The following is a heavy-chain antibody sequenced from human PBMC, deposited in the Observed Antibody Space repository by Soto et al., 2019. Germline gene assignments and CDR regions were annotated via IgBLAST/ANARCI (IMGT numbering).Heavy chain of an antibody. Sequence: GGSLRLSCAASGFTVSSNYMSWVRQAPGKGLEWVSVIYSGGSTYYADSVKGRFTISRDNSKNTLYLQMNSLRAEDTAVYYCARDCSSTSCYGGLDAFDIWGQGTMVTVSS. D-gene: IGHD2-2*01. CDR2: IYSGGST. CDR1: GFTVSSNY. J-gene: IGHJ3*02. V-gene: IGHV3-66*01. CDR3: ARDCSSTSCYGGLDAFDI.